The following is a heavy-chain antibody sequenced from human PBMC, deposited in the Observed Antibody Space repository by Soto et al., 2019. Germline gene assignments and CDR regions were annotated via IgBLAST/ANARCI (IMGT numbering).Heavy chain of an antibody. D-gene: IGHD6-6*01. J-gene: IGHJ6*02. CDR1: RFTFRSYA. Sequence: GGSLRLSCAASRFTFRSYAMSWVRQAPGKGLEWVSAISGSAGSTYYADSVKGRFTISRDNSKNTLYLQLNSLRAEDTAVYYCAKELFEYSSSDGGMVVWGQGTTVTVSS. V-gene: IGHV3-23*01. CDR3: AKELFEYSSSDGGMVV. CDR2: ISGSAGST.